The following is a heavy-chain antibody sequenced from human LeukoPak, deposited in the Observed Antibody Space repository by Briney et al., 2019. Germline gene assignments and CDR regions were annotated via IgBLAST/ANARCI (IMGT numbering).Heavy chain of an antibody. D-gene: IGHD6-19*01. CDR1: GGTFSSYT. Sequence: SVKVSCKASGGTFSSYTISWVRQAPGQGLEWMGRIIPILGIANYAQKFQGRDTITADKSTSAAYMELSSLRSEDTAVYYCARSSGWSLNWFDPWGQGTLVTVSS. V-gene: IGHV1-69*02. J-gene: IGHJ5*02. CDR3: ARSSGWSLNWFDP. CDR2: IIPILGIA.